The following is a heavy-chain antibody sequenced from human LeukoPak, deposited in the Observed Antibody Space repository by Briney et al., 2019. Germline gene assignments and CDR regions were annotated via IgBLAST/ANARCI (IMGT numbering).Heavy chain of an antibody. D-gene: IGHD2-2*01. CDR3: XSGHCSSTSCFDY. V-gene: IGHV4-39*07. CDR1: GGSITSSSYY. J-gene: IGHJ4*02. Sequence: SETLSLTCSVSGGSITSSSYYWGWIRQPPEKGLEWIGHIYNSGSTXXSPXXKSRVTISVDTSKNQFSLKLSSVTAADTAVYYXXSGHCSSTSCFDYWGQGTLVTVSS. CDR2: IYNSGST.